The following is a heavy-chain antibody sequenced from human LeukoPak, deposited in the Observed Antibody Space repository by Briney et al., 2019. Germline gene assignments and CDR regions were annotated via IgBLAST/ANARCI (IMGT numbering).Heavy chain of an antibody. Sequence: PGGSLRLSCAASGFSFSTYGMHWVRQAPGKGLEWVAFVRPDGNTKYYADSVKGRFTISRDNSKNTLYLEMNSLRAEDTAVYYCAKGLGYCSSTSCYGGKYYYMDVWGKGTTVTVSS. J-gene: IGHJ6*03. CDR2: VRPDGNTK. CDR3: AKGLGYCSSTSCYGGKYYYMDV. D-gene: IGHD2-2*01. CDR1: GFSFSTYG. V-gene: IGHV3-30*02.